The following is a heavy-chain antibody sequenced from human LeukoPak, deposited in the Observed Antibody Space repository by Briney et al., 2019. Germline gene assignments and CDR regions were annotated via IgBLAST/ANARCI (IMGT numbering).Heavy chain of an antibody. CDR2: ISGSGGST. Sequence: GGSLRLSCAASGFTFSSYAMSWVRQAPGKGLEWVSAISGSGGSTYYADSVKGRFTTSRDNSKNTLYLQMNSLRAEDTAVYYCAKGEQWLVVPYGMDVWGQGTTVTVSS. V-gene: IGHV3-23*01. J-gene: IGHJ6*02. CDR1: GFTFSSYA. D-gene: IGHD6-19*01. CDR3: AKGEQWLVVPYGMDV.